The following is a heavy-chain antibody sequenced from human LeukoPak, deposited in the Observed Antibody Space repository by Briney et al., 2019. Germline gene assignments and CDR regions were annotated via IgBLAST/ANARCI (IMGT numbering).Heavy chain of an antibody. CDR1: GGPISSYY. V-gene: IGHV4-59*01. CDR2: IYYSGST. J-gene: IGHJ4*02. CDR3: ARGNIIGPFDY. D-gene: IGHD2/OR15-2a*01. Sequence: SETLSLTCTVSGGPISSYYWSWIRQPPGKGLEWIGYIYYSGSTNYNPSLKSRVTISVDTSKNQFSLKLSSVTAADTAVYYCARGNIIGPFDYWGQGTLVTVSS.